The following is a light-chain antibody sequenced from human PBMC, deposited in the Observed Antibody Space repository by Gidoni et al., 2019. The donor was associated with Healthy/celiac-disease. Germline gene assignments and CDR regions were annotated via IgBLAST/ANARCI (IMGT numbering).Light chain of an antibody. CDR2: AAS. V-gene: IGKV1-39*01. Sequence: DIQMTQSPSSLSASVGDRVTITCRASQSIHSYLNWYQQKPGKAPKLLIYAASSLQSGVPSRFSGSGSGTDFTLTISSLQPEEFATYYCQQSYSTPRTFGQGTRLEIK. J-gene: IGKJ5*01. CDR3: QQSYSTPRT. CDR1: QSIHSY.